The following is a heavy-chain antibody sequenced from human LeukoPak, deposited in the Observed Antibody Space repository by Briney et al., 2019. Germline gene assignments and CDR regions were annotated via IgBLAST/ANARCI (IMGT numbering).Heavy chain of an antibody. D-gene: IGHD2-21*02. J-gene: IGHJ4*02. Sequence: ASVKVSCKASGYTFASYGITWVRQAPGQGLEWMGWISAYNGNTNYAQKFQGRVTMTTDTSTSTAYMELRSLRSDDTAVYYCARDGGVTLGSPMGYWGQGTLVTVSS. CDR3: ARDGGVTLGSPMGY. V-gene: IGHV1-18*01. CDR1: GYTFASYG. CDR2: ISAYNGNT.